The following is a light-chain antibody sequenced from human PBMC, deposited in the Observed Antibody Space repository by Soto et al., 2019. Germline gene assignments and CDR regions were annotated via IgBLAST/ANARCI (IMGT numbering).Light chain of an antibody. CDR2: EAS. V-gene: IGKV1-33*01. CDR1: QDISNY. Sequence: DLQMTQSPSSLSASVGDRVTITCQASQDISNYLNWFQQKPGKAPQVLISEASYLQTGVPSRFSGSNSGANFTFTISSLQPEDIATYYCQQYEKPPYTFGQGTKLEI. J-gene: IGKJ2*01. CDR3: QQYEKPPYT.